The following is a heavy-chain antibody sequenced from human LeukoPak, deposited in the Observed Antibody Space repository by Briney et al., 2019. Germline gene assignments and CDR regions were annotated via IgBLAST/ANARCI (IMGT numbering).Heavy chain of an antibody. V-gene: IGHV4-34*01. CDR2: INHSGST. CDR3: ARGRRGYYYYYGMDV. CDR1: GGSLSGYY. J-gene: IGHJ6*02. Sequence: PSETLTLTCAVYGGSLSGYYWSWIRQPPGKGLEWIGEINHSGSTNYNPSLKSRVTISVDTSKNQFSLKLSSVTAADTAVYYCARGRRGYYYYYGMDVWGQGTTVTVSS.